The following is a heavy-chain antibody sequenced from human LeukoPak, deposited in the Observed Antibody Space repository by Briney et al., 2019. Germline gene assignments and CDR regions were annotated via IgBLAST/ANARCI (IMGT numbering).Heavy chain of an antibody. Sequence: GGSLRLSCAGSGFTFSNYWMSWVRQAPGKGLEWVAVISYDGSNKYYADSVKGRFTISRDNSKNTLYLQMNSLRAEDTAVYYCARGYDFWSGYPGPFDYWGQGTLVTVSS. V-gene: IGHV3-30*19. D-gene: IGHD3-3*01. CDR3: ARGYDFWSGYPGPFDY. J-gene: IGHJ4*02. CDR2: ISYDGSNK. CDR1: GFTFSNYW.